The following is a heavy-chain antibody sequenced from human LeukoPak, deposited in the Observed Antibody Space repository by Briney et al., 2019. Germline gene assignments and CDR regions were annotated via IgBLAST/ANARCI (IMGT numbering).Heavy chain of an antibody. V-gene: IGHV4-38-2*02. CDR1: GYSISSGYY. CDR2: INHSGST. J-gene: IGHJ4*02. D-gene: IGHD2-2*01. Sequence: NASETLSLTCTVSGYSISSGYYWGWIRQPPGKGLEWIGEINHSGSTNYNPSLKSRVTISVDTSKNQFSLKLSSVTAADTAVYYCARDIGYCSSTSCYYFDYWGQGTLVTVSS. CDR3: ARDIGYCSSTSCYYFDY.